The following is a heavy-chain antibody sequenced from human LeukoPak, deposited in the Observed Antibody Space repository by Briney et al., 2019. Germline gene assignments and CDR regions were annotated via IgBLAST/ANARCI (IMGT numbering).Heavy chain of an antibody. D-gene: IGHD1-1*01. Sequence: ASVKVSCKASGYTFTSYGLNWVQQAPGQGLEWMGWINTNNVNRNYAPKLQGRVTMTTDTSTNTAYMERMSLTSDDTAVYYCARAGQLDYWGQGTLVTVSS. CDR3: ARAGQLDY. CDR1: GYTFTSYG. V-gene: IGHV1-18*01. CDR2: INTNNVNR. J-gene: IGHJ4*02.